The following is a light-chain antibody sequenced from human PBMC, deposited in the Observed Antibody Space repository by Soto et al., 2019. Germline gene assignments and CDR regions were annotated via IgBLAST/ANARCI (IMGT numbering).Light chain of an antibody. J-gene: IGLJ2*01. CDR3: CSYVGSYTEVI. Sequence: QSALTQPRSVSGSPGQSVTISCTGTSNDVGGYNYVSWYQQHPGKVPKLMIYDVNKRPSGVPDRFSGSKSGNTASLTISGLQAEDEADYYCCSYVGSYTEVIFGGGTKVTVL. V-gene: IGLV2-11*01. CDR1: SNDVGGYNY. CDR2: DVN.